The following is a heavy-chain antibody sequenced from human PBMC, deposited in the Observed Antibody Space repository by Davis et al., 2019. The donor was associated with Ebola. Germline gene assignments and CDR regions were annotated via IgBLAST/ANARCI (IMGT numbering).Heavy chain of an antibody. CDR1: GFTVNSNY. D-gene: IGHD2-8*01. V-gene: IGHV3-66*01. CDR2: TYSGGST. Sequence: GGSLRLSCATSGFTVNSNYMSWVRQAPGKGLEWVSLTYSGGSTYYADSVKGRFTLSRDNSKNTLYLQMNSLRAEDTAVYYCARDGEYCTNGICSTYFDNWGQGTLVTVSS. CDR3: ARDGEYCTNGICSTYFDN. J-gene: IGHJ4*02.